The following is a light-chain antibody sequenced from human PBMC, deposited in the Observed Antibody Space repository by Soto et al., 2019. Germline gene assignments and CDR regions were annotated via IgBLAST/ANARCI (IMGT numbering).Light chain of an antibody. CDR2: DAS. Sequence: IQMTQSPSSMSASVRDRVNITCRASQSISSWLAWYQQKPGKAPKLLIYDASSLESGVPSRFSGSGSGTEFTLTTSSLQPDDFATYCCQKYNSYSRTVGQGTKVDIK. CDR3: QKYNSYSRT. CDR1: QSISSW. V-gene: IGKV1-5*01. J-gene: IGKJ1*01.